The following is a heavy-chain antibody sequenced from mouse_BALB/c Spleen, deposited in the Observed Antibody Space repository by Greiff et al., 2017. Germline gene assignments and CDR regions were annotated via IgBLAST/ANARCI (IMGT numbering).Heavy chain of an antibody. CDR3: ARWGTTVVADY. D-gene: IGHD1-1*01. V-gene: IGHV1S45*01. CDR1: GYTFTNHH. J-gene: IGHJ2*01. Sequence: EVKLVESGAELVRPGASVKISCKAFGYTFTNHHINWVKQRPGQGLDWIGYINPYNDYTSYNQKFKGKATLTVDKSSSTAYMELSSLTSEDSAVYYCARWGTTVVADYWGQGTTLTVSS. CDR2: INPYNDYT.